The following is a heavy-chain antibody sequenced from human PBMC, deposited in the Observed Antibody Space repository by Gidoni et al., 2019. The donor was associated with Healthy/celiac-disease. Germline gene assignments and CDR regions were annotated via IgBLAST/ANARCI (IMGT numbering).Heavy chain of an antibody. CDR1: GFTVSSNY. CDR3: AVRGLWLHM. D-gene: IGHD5-18*01. V-gene: IGHV3-53*01. CDR2: VYSGGST. Sequence: EAQLVESGGGLIQPGGSLRLSCAASGFTVSSNYMSWVRQAPGKGLAWVSVVYSGGSTYSSDSVKGRFTISRDNSKNTLYLQMNSLSAEDTAVYYCAVRGLWLHMWGQGTLVTVSS. J-gene: IGHJ4*02.